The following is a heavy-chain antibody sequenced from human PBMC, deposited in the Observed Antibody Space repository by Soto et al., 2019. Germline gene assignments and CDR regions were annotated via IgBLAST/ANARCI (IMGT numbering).Heavy chain of an antibody. CDR2: ISHDERTT. V-gene: IGHV3-74*01. CDR1: GCSVRNYW. J-gene: IGHJ4*02. CDR3: ARGGASFAHRPDY. D-gene: IGHD3-16*01. Sequence: PGGSLRLPCAAAGCSVRNYWRHWIRQAPGKGLLWVSRISHDERTTTYADAVKGRFTISRDNAKNTFFLQMNSLRAEDTAVYYCARGGASFAHRPDYRVQGSLVTGSS.